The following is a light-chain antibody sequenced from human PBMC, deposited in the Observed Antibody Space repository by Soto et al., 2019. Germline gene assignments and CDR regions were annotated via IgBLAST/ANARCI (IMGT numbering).Light chain of an antibody. CDR2: DAS. CDR3: QQYGSSGT. J-gene: IGKJ1*01. Sequence: EILFTQSPGTLSLSTGERASLSCRASQSVSSSYLAWYQQKPGQAPRLLIYDASNSATGIPDRFSGSGSGTDFPLTISRLEPEDFAVYYCQQYGSSGTFGQGTKVDI. V-gene: IGKV3-20*01. CDR1: QSVSSSY.